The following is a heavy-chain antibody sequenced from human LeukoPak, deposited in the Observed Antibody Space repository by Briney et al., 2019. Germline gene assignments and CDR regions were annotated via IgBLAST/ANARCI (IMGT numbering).Heavy chain of an antibody. CDR3: VRAVEVSARGYFDL. Sequence: PGGSLRLSCAASGFTFSSYGMDWVRQAPGKGLEWLTVIWYDGSKKYYADSVKGRFTISRDNSNNMVDLQMNSLRVEDTAVYYCVRAVEVSARGYFDLWGRGTLVTASS. J-gene: IGHJ2*01. V-gene: IGHV3-33*08. D-gene: IGHD2-8*01. CDR1: GFTFSSYG. CDR2: IWYDGSKK.